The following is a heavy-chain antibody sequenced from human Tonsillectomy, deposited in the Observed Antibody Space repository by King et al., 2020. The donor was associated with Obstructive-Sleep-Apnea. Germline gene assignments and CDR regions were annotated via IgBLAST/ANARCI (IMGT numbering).Heavy chain of an antibody. Sequence: QLQESGPGLVKPSETLSLTCTVSGGSISSSSYYWGWIRQPPGKGLEGIGIIYYSGSTYYNPSLKSRVTISVETSKNQFSLKLSSVTAADTAVYYCAGDLGGYCSSTSCYANFDYWGQGTLVTVSS. CDR2: IYYSGST. J-gene: IGHJ4*02. CDR1: GGSISSSSYY. D-gene: IGHD2-2*01. CDR3: AGDLGGYCSSTSCYANFDY. V-gene: IGHV4-39*07.